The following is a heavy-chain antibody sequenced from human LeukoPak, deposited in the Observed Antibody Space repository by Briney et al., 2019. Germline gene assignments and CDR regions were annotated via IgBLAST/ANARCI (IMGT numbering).Heavy chain of an antibody. Sequence: PRASVKVSCKASGYTFTSYYMHWVRQATGQGLEWMGWMNPNSGNTGYAQKFQGRVTMTRNTSISTAYMELSSLRSEDTAVYYCARARWELNFDYWGQGTLVTVSS. J-gene: IGHJ4*02. D-gene: IGHD1-26*01. V-gene: IGHV1-8*02. CDR2: MNPNSGNT. CDR3: ARARWELNFDY. CDR1: GYTFTSYY.